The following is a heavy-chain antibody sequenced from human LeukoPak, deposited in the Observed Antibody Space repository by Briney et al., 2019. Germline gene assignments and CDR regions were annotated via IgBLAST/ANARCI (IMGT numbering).Heavy chain of an antibody. D-gene: IGHD3-22*01. CDR1: GYTFTGYY. J-gene: IGHJ5*02. Sequence: ASVKVSCKASGYTFTGYYMHWVRQAPGQGLEWMGWINPNSGGTNYAQKVQGRVTMTTDTSTSTAYMELRSLRSDDTAVYYCARDTYYYDSSGYSGWFDPWGQGTLVTVSS. CDR2: INPNSGGT. V-gene: IGHV1-2*02. CDR3: ARDTYYYDSSGYSGWFDP.